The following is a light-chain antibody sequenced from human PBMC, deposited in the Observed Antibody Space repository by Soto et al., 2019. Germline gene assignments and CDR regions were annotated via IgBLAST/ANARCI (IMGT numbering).Light chain of an antibody. CDR3: QRYNNWPPYS. CDR1: QSVNSY. CDR2: GAS. V-gene: IGKV3-15*01. J-gene: IGKJ2*03. Sequence: EILMTQSPATLSMSPGERATLSCRASQSVNSYLAWYQQKPGQAPRLLIYGASTRATGVPARFSGSGSGTDFTLTISSLQSEDFAVYYCQRYNNWPPYSFGQGTKLEIK.